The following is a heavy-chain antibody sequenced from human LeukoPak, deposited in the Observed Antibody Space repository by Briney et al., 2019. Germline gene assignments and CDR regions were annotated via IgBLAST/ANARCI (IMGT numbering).Heavy chain of an antibody. CDR2: INRDGGQR. D-gene: IGHD3-22*01. CDR1: GFTLSGYW. J-gene: IGHJ3*02. CDR3: ARDISPDDYFDSHNCYYDAFDI. Sequence: GGSLRLSCAASGFTLSGYWMTWVRQGPGKGLEWVANINRDGGQRSYVDSVKGRVAISRDNAKNSLYLQVSSLKTEDTAVYYCARDISPDDYFDSHNCYYDAFDIWGQGTLVTVSS. V-gene: IGHV3-7*04.